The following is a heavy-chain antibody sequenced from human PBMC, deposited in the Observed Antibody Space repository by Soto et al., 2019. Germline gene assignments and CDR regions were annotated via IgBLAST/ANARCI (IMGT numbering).Heavy chain of an antibody. J-gene: IGHJ6*02. D-gene: IGHD5-12*01. V-gene: IGHV3-48*03. CDR1: GLTSGDYE. CDR3: ARDRGYSASNFYYYAMDA. Sequence: GGPLRLSCEVPGLTSGDYEMNWAGQVPGKGLEWVQHIRPSGGVIYHAESMKDPFTISRDHAKDSLYMQMNGLRAADTAIYFFARDRGYSASNFYYYAMDAWGQGTAVTVSS. CDR2: IRPSGGVI.